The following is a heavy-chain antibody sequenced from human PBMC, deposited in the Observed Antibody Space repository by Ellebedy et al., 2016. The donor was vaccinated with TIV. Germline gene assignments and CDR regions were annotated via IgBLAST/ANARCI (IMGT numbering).Heavy chain of an antibody. Sequence: GGSLRLSCAASGFSFSEYYMSWIRQAPGKGLEWVSYISSSSTIYYADSVKGRFTISRDNSNNTLFLQMHSLRVEDTAVYYCARRDSFWMDYWGQGTLVTVSS. J-gene: IGHJ4*02. D-gene: IGHD2-21*02. CDR2: ISSSSTI. CDR3: ARRDSFWMDY. CDR1: GFSFSEYY. V-gene: IGHV3-69-1*01.